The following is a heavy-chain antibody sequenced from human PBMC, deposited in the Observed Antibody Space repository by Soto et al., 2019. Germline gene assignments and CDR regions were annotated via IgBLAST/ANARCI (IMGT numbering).Heavy chain of an antibody. D-gene: IGHD2-21*02. CDR2: IYPGDSDT. Sequence: GESLKISCKGSGYGFTNYWIGWVRQMPGKGLEWMGIIYPGDSDTRYSPSFQGQVTISADKSISTAYLQWSSLRASDTAMYYCAIGGDWYFFDMWAQGTMVTVSS. CDR1: GYGFTNYW. CDR3: AIGGDWYFFDM. V-gene: IGHV5-51*01. J-gene: IGHJ3*02.